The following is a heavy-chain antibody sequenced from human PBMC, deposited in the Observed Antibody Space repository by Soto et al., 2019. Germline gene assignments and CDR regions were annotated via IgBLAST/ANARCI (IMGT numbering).Heavy chain of an antibody. D-gene: IGHD6-19*01. J-gene: IGHJ4*02. CDR2: MNPNSGNT. CDR1: GYTFTSYD. V-gene: IGHV1-8*01. CDR3: ARGGSSIAVAGTYQNDY. Sequence: QVQLVQSGAEVKKPGASVKVSCKASGYTFTSYDINWVRQATGQGLEWMGWMNPNSGNTGYAQKFQGRVTMTRNTSISTAYMELSSLRSEDTAVYYCARGGSSIAVAGTYQNDYWGQGTLVTVSS.